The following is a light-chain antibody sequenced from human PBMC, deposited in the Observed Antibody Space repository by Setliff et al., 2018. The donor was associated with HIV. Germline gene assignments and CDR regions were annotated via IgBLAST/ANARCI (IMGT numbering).Light chain of an antibody. J-gene: IGLJ2*01. V-gene: IGLV2-11*01. CDR1: SSDVGGYNY. CDR2: DVS. Sequence: VSGSPGQSVTMSCTGTSSDVGGYNYVSWYQQHPGKAPKLMIYDVSKRPSGVPDRFSGSKSGNTAFLTISGLQGEDEADYYCCSYAGSYTVLFGGGTKVTVL. CDR3: CSYAGSYTVL.